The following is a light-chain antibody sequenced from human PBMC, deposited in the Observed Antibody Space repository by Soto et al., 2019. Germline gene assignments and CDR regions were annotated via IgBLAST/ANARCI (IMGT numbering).Light chain of an antibody. CDR2: DVS. Sequence: QSALTQPASVSGSPGQSITISCTGTSSDVGGYNYVSWYQQHPGKAPKLMIYDVSDRPSGVSNRFSGSKSGNTASLTISGLQAEDESDYYCCSYTSSSTPNYVFGIVTKVTVL. V-gene: IGLV2-14*01. CDR3: CSYTSSSTPNYV. CDR1: SSDVGGYNY. J-gene: IGLJ1*01.